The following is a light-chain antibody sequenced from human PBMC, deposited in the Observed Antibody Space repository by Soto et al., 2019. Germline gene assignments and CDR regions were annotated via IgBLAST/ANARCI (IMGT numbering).Light chain of an antibody. CDR2: DAS. Sequence: DIQMTQSPSSLSASVRDRVTITCQASQDINKYLKWYQQKPGQAPKLLIYDASNLETGVPSRFSGSGSGTDFTFTISSLQPEDFATYYCQQYDNLPFTFAPGTKVDIK. CDR3: QQYDNLPFT. J-gene: IGKJ3*01. CDR1: QDINKY. V-gene: IGKV1-33*01.